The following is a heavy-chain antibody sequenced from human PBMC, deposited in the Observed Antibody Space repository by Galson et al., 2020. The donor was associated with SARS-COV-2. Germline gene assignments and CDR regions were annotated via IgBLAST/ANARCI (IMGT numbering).Heavy chain of an antibody. Sequence: SQASETLSLTCAVYGGSFSGYYWSWIRQPPGKGLEWIGEITHSGSTNYNPSLKSRVTISVDTSKNQFSLKLSSVTAADTAVYYCARAHLSITMIVVVITTSGWFDPWGQGTLVTVSS. V-gene: IGHV4-34*01. D-gene: IGHD3-22*01. CDR2: ITHSGST. CDR3: ARAHLSITMIVVVITTSGWFDP. J-gene: IGHJ5*02. CDR1: GGSFSGYY.